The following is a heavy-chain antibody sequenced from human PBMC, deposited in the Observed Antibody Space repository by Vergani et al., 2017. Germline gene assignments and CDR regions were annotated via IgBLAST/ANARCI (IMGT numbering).Heavy chain of an antibody. CDR1: GASISGGGYY. CDR2: IYSRGT. V-gene: IGHV4-61*02. Sequence: QVHLQESGPGLVKPSQTLALTCTVSGASISGGGYYWSWIRQPAGKGLEWIGRIYSRGTEYNPSLKSRVAVSINTSKSQFSLKLTSVTAADAAMYYCVXELGASLGAYFDYWGQGALVSVSS. D-gene: IGHD1-26*01. CDR3: VXELGASLGAYFDY. J-gene: IGHJ4*02.